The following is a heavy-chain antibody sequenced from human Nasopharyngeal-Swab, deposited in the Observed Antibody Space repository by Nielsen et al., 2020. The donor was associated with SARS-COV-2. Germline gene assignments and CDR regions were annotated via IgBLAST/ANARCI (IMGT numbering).Heavy chain of an antibody. J-gene: IGHJ6*02. CDR1: GFAFSRYS. V-gene: IGHV3-48*04. CDR2: INSDDTSI. CDR3: ARGESIVGTTWDYNGMDV. Sequence: GGSLRLSCAASGFAFSRYSMNWVRQAPGKGLEWVAYINSDDTSIYYADSVKGRFTISRDNAKSSLLLQMNSLRVEDTAVYYCARGESIVGTTWDYNGMDVWGQGTTVTVSS. D-gene: IGHD1-26*01.